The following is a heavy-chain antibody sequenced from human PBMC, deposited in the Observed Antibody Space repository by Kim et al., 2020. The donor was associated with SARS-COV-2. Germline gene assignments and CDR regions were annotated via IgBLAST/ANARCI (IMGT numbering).Heavy chain of an antibody. V-gene: IGHV4-59*08. CDR1: GDSMSADY. CDR2: VYFRGTT. CDR3: ARRETRDLFTSA. J-gene: IGHJ5*01. Sequence: SETLSLTCTVSGDSMSADYWNWIRQSPGKGLERIGYVYFRGTTSYNPSLKSRVPISIDMSKSQFSLKLNSVTAADTAVYYCARRETRDLFTSAWG. D-gene: IGHD3-10*02.